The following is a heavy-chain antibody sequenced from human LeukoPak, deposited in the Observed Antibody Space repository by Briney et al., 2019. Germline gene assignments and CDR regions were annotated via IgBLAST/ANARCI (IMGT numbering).Heavy chain of an antibody. D-gene: IGHD1-26*01. J-gene: IGHJ4*02. CDR1: GYTLTELS. V-gene: IGHV1-69*13. CDR3: ASEGWELRLGGNPFDY. CDR2: IIPIFGTA. Sequence: RVASVKVSCKVSGYTLTELSMHWVRQAPGQGLEWMGGIIPIFGTANYAQKFQGRVTITADESTSTAYMELSSLRSEDTAVYYCASEGWELRLGGNPFDYWGQGTLVTVSS.